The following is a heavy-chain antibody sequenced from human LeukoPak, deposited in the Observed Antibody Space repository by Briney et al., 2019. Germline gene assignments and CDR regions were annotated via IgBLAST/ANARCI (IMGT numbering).Heavy chain of an antibody. J-gene: IGHJ3*02. CDR1: GGSFSGYY. V-gene: IGHV4-34*01. CDR3: AREAVGSAFDI. D-gene: IGHD6-13*01. CDR2: INHSGST. Sequence: SETLSLTCAVYGGSFSGYYWSWIRQPPGKGLEWIGEINHSGSTNYNPSLKSRVTISVDTSKNQFSLKLSSVTAADTAVYYCAREAVGSAFDIWGQGTMVTVSS.